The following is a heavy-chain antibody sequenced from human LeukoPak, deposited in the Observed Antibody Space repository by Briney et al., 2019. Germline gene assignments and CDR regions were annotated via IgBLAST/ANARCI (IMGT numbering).Heavy chain of an antibody. V-gene: IGHV3-7*01. CDR2: IKKDGSEK. D-gene: IGHD3-9*01. CDR1: GFTFSSYW. J-gene: IGHJ4*02. Sequence: GGSLRLSCAASGFTFSSYWMSWVRQAPGKGLEWVANIKKDGSEKYYVDSVKGRFTISRDNAKTSLYLQMNSLRAEDTAVYYCARTYYDILTGYNPYFDYWGQGTLVTVSS. CDR3: ARTYYDILTGYNPYFDY.